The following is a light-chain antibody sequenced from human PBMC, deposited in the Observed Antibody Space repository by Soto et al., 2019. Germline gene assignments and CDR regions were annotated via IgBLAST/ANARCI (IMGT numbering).Light chain of an antibody. CDR2: GAS. J-gene: IGKJ1*01. V-gene: IGKV3-15*01. Sequence: EIVMTQSPATLSVSPGERATLSCRASQSVSSNLAWYQQKPGQAPRLLIYGASTRATGIPARFSGSGSGTEFKLTISSLQSEDFAVYYCQQYNNWPPTWTFGQGTKVEIK. CDR1: QSVSSN. CDR3: QQYNNWPPTWT.